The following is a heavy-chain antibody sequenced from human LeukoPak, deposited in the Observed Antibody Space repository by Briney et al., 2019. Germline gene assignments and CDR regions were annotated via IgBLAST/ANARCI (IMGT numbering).Heavy chain of an antibody. V-gene: IGHV1-18*01. J-gene: IGHJ4*02. Sequence: GASVKVSCKASGYTLTSYGISWGRQAPGQGLEWMEWISAYNGNTNYAQKLQGRVTMTTDTSTSTAYMELRSLRSDDTAVYYCAREPNWNDEKTFDYWGQGTLVTASS. CDR1: GYTLTSYG. D-gene: IGHD1-1*01. CDR2: ISAYNGNT. CDR3: AREPNWNDEKTFDY.